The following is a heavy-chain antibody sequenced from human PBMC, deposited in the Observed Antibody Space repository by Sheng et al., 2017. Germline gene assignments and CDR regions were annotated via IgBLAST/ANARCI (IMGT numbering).Heavy chain of an antibody. CDR3: ARDAGGVLDS. CDR2: IKQDGSEK. CDR1: GFIFSNYW. V-gene: IGHV3-7*01. D-gene: IGHD1-26*01. J-gene: IGHJ4*02. Sequence: EVQLVESGGDLVQPGGSLRISCAASGFIFSNYWMAWVRQAPGKGPEWVANIKQDGSEKNYVDSVKGRFTISRDNAKNSLSLHMNSLRSEESAVYYCARDAGGVLDSWGQGTL.